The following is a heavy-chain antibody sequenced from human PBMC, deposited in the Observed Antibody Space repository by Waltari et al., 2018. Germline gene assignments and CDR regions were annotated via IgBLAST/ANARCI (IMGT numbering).Heavy chain of an antibody. CDR3: ARYYCGSTRCKTDYYYYYGIDV. D-gene: IGHD2-2*01. V-gene: IGHV5-51*01. CDR1: GYSFTNYW. CDR2: SYPDDSDT. J-gene: IGHJ6*02. Sequence: EVQLVQSGAEVKKPGESLKISCKGSGYSFTNYWIGWVRQMPGKGLEWMGISYPDDSDTRDRPAFEGQVTISAEKSVSTAYLQWSSLKAPDTAMYYCARYYCGSTRCKTDYYYYYGIDVWGQGTTVTVSS.